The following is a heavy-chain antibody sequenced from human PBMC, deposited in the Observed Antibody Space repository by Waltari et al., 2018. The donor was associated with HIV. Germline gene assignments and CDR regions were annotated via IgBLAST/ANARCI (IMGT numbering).Heavy chain of an antibody. V-gene: IGHV3-53*01. J-gene: IGHJ5*02. CDR2: VYPDDTT. Sequence: EVLLAESGGGLIQPVGSLGLSCTASNSSISAKHVTWIRQAPGGSLEWVAVVYPDDTTHYADSVSGRFTISRAKSRTKVFLLMNSLFVDDTATYFCATGVRYYGPWGQGTRVTVSS. D-gene: IGHD3-22*01. CDR3: ATGVRYYGP. CDR1: NSSISAKH.